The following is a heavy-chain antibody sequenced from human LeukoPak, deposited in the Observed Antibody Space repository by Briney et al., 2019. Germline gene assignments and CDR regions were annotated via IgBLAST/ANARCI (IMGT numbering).Heavy chain of an antibody. J-gene: IGHJ4*02. V-gene: IGHV4-34*01. CDR1: GGSFSGYY. CDR2: INHSGST. D-gene: IGHD5-18*01. Sequence: SETLSLTCAVYGGSFSGYYWSWIRQPPGKGLEWIGKINHSGSTNYNPSLKSRVTISVDTSKNQFSLKLSSVTAADTAVHYRARDRYSYGLDYWGQGTLVTVSS. CDR3: ARDRYSYGLDY.